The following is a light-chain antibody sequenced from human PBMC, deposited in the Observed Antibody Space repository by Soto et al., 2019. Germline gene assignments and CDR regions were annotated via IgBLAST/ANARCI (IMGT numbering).Light chain of an antibody. J-gene: IGLJ1*01. Sequence: QSALTQPASVSGSPGQSITISCTGTSSDVGSYNLVSWYQQHPGKAPKFMIYEGSKRPSGVSNRFSGSKSGNTASLTISGLQAEDEADYYCCSYAVSSPYVFGTGTKLTVL. V-gene: IGLV2-23*01. CDR2: EGS. CDR3: CSYAVSSPYV. CDR1: SSDVGSYNL.